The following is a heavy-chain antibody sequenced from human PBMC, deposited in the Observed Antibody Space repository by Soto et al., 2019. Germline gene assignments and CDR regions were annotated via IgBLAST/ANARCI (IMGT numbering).Heavy chain of an antibody. CDR2: ISSSSSYI. Sequence: PGGSLRLSCAASGFTFSGYSRNWVRQAPGKGLEWVSSISSSSSYIYYADSVKGRFTISRDNAKNSLYLQMNSLRAEDTAVYYCARDPPAVHYYDSSGYYDYWGQGTLVTV. D-gene: IGHD3-22*01. V-gene: IGHV3-21*01. J-gene: IGHJ4*02. CDR1: GFTFSGYS. CDR3: ARDPPAVHYYDSSGYYDY.